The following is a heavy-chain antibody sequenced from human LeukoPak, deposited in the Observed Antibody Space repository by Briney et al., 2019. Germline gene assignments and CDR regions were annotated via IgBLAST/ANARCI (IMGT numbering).Heavy chain of an antibody. CDR2: IHHSGST. D-gene: IGHD2-2*01. Sequence: PSETLSLTCAVYGGSFSGYYWSWIRQPPGKGLEWIGEIHHSGSTNYNPSLKSRVTISVDTSKNQFSLKLSSVTAADTAVYYCARVRYCSSTSCPWGANWFDSWGQGTLVTVSS. V-gene: IGHV4-34*01. J-gene: IGHJ5*01. CDR1: GGSFSGYY. CDR3: ARVRYCSSTSCPWGANWFDS.